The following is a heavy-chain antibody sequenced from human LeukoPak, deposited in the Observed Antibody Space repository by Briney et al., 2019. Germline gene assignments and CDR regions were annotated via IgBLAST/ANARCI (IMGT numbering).Heavy chain of an antibody. CDR2: IDPSDSYT. D-gene: IGHD3-10*01. V-gene: IGHV5-10-1*01. Sequence: PRESLRISCKGSGYSFTSYWISWVRQMPGKGLEWMGRIDPSDSYTNYSPSFQGHVTISADKSISTAYLQWSSLKTSDTAMYYCARHYGSGSPLDHWGQGTLVTVSS. J-gene: IGHJ4*02. CDR3: ARHYGSGSPLDH. CDR1: GYSFTSYW.